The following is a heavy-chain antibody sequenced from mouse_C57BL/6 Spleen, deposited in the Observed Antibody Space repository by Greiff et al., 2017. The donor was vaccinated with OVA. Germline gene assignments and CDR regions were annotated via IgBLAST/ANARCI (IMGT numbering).Heavy chain of an antibody. CDR2: IYPGDGDT. V-gene: IGHV1-82*01. J-gene: IGHJ4*01. Sequence: VKLQESGPELVKPGASVKISCKASGYAFSSSWMNWVKQRPGKGLEWIGRIYPGDGDTNYNGKFKGKATLTADKSSSTAYMQLSSLTSEDSAVYFCARFFYYGSSPYAMDYWGQGTSVTVSS. D-gene: IGHD1-1*01. CDR1: GYAFSSSW. CDR3: ARFFYYGSSPYAMDY.